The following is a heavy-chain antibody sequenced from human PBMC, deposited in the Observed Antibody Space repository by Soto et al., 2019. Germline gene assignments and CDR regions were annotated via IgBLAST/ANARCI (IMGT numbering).Heavy chain of an antibody. Sequence: EVQLVESGGGSVQPGGSLRLSCAASGFTFSSYAMHWVRQAPGKGLEYVSAISSNGGGTYYAYSVKGRFTISRDNSKNTLYLQMGSLRAEDMAVYYCARQMGHYDYVWGSYAFDIWGQGTMVTVSS. D-gene: IGHD3-16*01. CDR3: ARQMGHYDYVWGSYAFDI. V-gene: IGHV3-64*01. CDR1: GFTFSSYA. J-gene: IGHJ3*02. CDR2: ISSNGGGT.